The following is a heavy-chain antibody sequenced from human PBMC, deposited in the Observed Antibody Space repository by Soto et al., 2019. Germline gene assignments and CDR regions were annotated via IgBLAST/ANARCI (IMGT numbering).Heavy chain of an antibody. Sequence: QVQLVQSGAEVKKPGSSVKVSCKASGGTFSGYAINWVRQAPGQGLEWMGGNIPMFGTANYAQKFQGRVTITADESTSTAYMELSSLRSEDTAVYYCARLEPDIVVVPAADYYYYGMDVWGQGTTVTVS. J-gene: IGHJ6*02. CDR2: NIPMFGTA. D-gene: IGHD2-2*01. CDR3: ARLEPDIVVVPAADYYYYGMDV. CDR1: GGTFSGYA. V-gene: IGHV1-69*01.